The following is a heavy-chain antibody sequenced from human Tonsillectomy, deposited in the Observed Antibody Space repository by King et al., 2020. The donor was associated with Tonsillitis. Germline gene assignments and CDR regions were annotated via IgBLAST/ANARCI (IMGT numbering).Heavy chain of an antibody. J-gene: IGHJ4*02. CDR3: VRTGDQATRALLEADY. V-gene: IGHV3-21*01. CDR1: GFTFSSHS. Sequence: VQLVESGGGLVKPGGSLRLSCAASGFTFSSHSMNWVRQPPGKGLEWVSSISGSGSDKYYVDSVKGRFTISRDNVENSLNLQMNSLRADDTAVYYCVRTGDQATRALLEADYWGQGTLVTVSS. D-gene: IGHD1-1*01. CDR2: ISGSGSDK.